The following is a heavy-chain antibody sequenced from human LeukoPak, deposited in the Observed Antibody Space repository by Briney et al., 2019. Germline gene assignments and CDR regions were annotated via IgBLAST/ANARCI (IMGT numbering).Heavy chain of an antibody. CDR2: INPSGGST. D-gene: IGHD2-2*01. V-gene: IGHV1-46*01. CDR1: GYTFTSYY. J-gene: IGHJ4*02. Sequence: GASVKVSCKASGYTFTSYYMHWVRQAAGQGLEWMGIINPSGGSTSYAQKFQGRVTMTRDTSTSTVYMGLSSLRSEDTAVYYCARQYAVHQLLTTYFNYWGQGTLVTVSS. CDR3: ARQYAVHQLLTTYFNY.